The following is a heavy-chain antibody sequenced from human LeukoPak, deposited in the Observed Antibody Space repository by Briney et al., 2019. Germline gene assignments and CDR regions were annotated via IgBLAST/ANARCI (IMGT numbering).Heavy chain of an antibody. CDR2: ISGSGGST. CDR1: GFTFDDYA. V-gene: IGHV3-23*01. J-gene: IGHJ4*02. D-gene: IGHD2-15*01. Sequence: GGSLRLSCAASGFTFDDYAMHWVRQAPGKGLEWVSAISGSGGSTYYADSVKGRFTISRDNSKNTLYLQMNSLRAEDTAVYYCAKHFNYCSGGSCYWGFVGYWGQGTLVTVSS. CDR3: AKHFNYCSGGSCYWGFVGY.